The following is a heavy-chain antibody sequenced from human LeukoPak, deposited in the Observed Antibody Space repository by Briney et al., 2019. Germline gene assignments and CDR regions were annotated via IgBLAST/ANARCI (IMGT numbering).Heavy chain of an antibody. J-gene: IGHJ6*03. CDR3: AGHLAGDFWFGDYYYMDV. CDR2: IYTSGST. D-gene: IGHD3-10*01. V-gene: IGHV4-4*09. Sequence: PSETLSLTCTVSGGSISSYYWSWIRQPPGKGLEWIGYIYTSGSTNYNPSLKSRVTISVDTSKNQFSLKLSSVTAADTAVYYCAGHLAGDFWFGDYYYMDVWGKGTTVTVSS. CDR1: GGSISSYY.